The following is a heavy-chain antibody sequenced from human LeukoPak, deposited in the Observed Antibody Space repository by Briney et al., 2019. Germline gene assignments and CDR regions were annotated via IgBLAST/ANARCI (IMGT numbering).Heavy chain of an antibody. J-gene: IGHJ4*02. CDR2: INPSGGST. V-gene: IGHV1-46*01. D-gene: IGHD3-16*01. CDR1: GYTFTSYY. Sequence: ASVKVSCKASGYTFTSYYMHWVRQAPGQGLEWMGIINPSGGSTSYAQKFQGRVTMTRDTSTSTVYMELSSLRSEDTAVYYCARGGGPNYVWGSYNIDYWGQGTLVTVSS. CDR3: ARGGGPNYVWGSYNIDY.